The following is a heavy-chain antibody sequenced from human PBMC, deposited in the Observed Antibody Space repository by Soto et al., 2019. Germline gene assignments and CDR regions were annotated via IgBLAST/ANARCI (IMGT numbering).Heavy chain of an antibody. CDR2: IIPIFGTA. D-gene: IGHD3-22*01. J-gene: IGHJ4*02. Sequence: QVQLVQSGAEVKKPGSSVKVSCKASGGTFSSYAISWVRQAPGQGLEWMGGIIPIFGTANYAQKFQGRVTITADESTRTAYVVLSSLRSEETAVYYCARIRLEGSRGYYYFDYWGQGTLVTGSS. CDR3: ARIRLEGSRGYYYFDY. CDR1: GGTFSSYA. V-gene: IGHV1-69*01.